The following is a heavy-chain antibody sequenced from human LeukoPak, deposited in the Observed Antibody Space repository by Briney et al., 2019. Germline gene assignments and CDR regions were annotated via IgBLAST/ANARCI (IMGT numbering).Heavy chain of an antibody. J-gene: IGHJ4*02. CDR1: GYTFSGYY. D-gene: IGHD1-1*01. V-gene: IGHV1-2*06. Sequence: ASVKISCKASGYTFSGYYMHWVRQAPGQGLEWMGRINPNNGGANYAQNFQGRVTMTRDTSITTGYMELSRLRSDDTAVYYCARVGPYGTLDYWGQGTLVTVSS. CDR3: ARVGPYGTLDY. CDR2: INPNNGGA.